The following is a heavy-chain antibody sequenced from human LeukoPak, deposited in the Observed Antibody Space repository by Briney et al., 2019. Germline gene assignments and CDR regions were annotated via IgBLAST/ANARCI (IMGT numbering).Heavy chain of an antibody. J-gene: IGHJ4*02. Sequence: GGSLRLSCAASGFTVRSNYMSWVRQAPGKGLEWVSVIYSGGSTYYADFVKGRFTISRDNSKNTLYLQMNSLRAEDKAVYYCARGGGSYYGSYFDYWGQGTLVTVSS. V-gene: IGHV3-53*01. CDR2: IYSGGST. CDR3: ARGGGSYYGSYFDY. CDR1: GFTVRSNY. D-gene: IGHD1-26*01.